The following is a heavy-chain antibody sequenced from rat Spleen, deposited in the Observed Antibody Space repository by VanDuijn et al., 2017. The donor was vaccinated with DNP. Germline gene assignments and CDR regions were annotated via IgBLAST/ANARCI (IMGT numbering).Heavy chain of an antibody. J-gene: IGHJ3*01. D-gene: IGHD1-11*01. CDR3: TRDGPTEGAFAY. CDR2: ITNTGGSI. V-gene: IGHV5-31*01. Sequence: EVQLVESDGGLVQPGRSLKLSCVASGFIFSNYWMSWIRQAPGKGLEWVASITNTGGSIYYPDSVKGRFTISRDNAKSTLYLQMNSLRSEDTATYYCTRDGPTEGAFAYWGQGTLVTVSS. CDR1: GFIFSNYW.